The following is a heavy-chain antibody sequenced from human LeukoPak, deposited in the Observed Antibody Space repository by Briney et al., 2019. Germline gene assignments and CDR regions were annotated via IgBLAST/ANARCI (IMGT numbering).Heavy chain of an antibody. J-gene: IGHJ4*02. CDR2: ISGSGGST. V-gene: IGHV3-23*01. D-gene: IGHD4-17*01. CDR3: AKSYDYGDYVPIDY. CDR1: GLTFSSYA. Sequence: GGSLRLSCAASGLTFSSYAMSWVRQAPGKGLEWVSAISGSGGSTYYADSVKGRFTISRDNSKNTLYLQMNSLRAEDTAVYYCAKSYDYGDYVPIDYWGQGTLVTVSS.